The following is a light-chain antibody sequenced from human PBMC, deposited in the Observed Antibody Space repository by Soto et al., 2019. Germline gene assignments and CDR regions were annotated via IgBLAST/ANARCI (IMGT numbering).Light chain of an antibody. CDR1: QSVSSN. Sequence: EIVLTQSPGTLSLSPGEIATLSCRASQSVSSNLAWYQQKPGQAPRLLIYGASNRATGIPDRFSGSGSGTDFTLTISSLEPEDSAVYYCQQRHMWPITFGQGTRLEIK. V-gene: IGKV3-11*01. CDR2: GAS. J-gene: IGKJ5*01. CDR3: QQRHMWPIT.